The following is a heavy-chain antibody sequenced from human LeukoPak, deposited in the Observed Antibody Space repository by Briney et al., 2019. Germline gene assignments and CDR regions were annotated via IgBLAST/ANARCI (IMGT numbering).Heavy chain of an antibody. D-gene: IGHD3-22*01. CDR1: GGTFRNYA. V-gene: IGHV1-69*13. CDR3: ARGWEYDSGGRPTAYVY. J-gene: IGHJ4*02. Sequence: GASVKVSCKASGGTFRNYAINWVRQAPGPGLEWMGGIIPIFGTANYAQKFQGRVTITADESTSTVYKEMNSLKFEDTAVHYCARGWEYDSGGRPTAYVYWGQGTLVTVSS. CDR2: IIPIFGTA.